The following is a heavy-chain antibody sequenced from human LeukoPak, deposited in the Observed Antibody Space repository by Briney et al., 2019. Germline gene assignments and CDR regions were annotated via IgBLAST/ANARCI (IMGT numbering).Heavy chain of an antibody. Sequence: GESLKISCKGSGYSFTSYWIGWVRQMPGKGLDWMGIIYPGDSDTRYSTSFQGQVTVSADKSISTAYLQWSSLKASDTALYYCARGYYYGSGSYYYAGYWGQGTLVTVSS. J-gene: IGHJ4*02. V-gene: IGHV5-51*01. D-gene: IGHD3-10*01. CDR3: ARGYYYGSGSYYYAGY. CDR1: GYSFTSYW. CDR2: IYPGDSDT.